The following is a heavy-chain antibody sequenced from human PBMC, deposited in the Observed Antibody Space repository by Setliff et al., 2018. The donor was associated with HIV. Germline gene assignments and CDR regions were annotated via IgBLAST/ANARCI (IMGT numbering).Heavy chain of an antibody. V-gene: IGHV3-66*01. J-gene: IGHJ4*02. D-gene: IGHD3-9*01. Sequence: PGGSLRLSCAASGFNVNNKYMSWVRQAPGKGLEWVSIIYSDDYTKYADSVRRRFTISRDNAKSSLYLQMTSLRAEDTAVYYCARDDYDISTGYYPDWGQGTLVTVSS. CDR3: ARDDYDISTGYYPD. CDR2: IYSDDYT. CDR1: GFNVNNKY.